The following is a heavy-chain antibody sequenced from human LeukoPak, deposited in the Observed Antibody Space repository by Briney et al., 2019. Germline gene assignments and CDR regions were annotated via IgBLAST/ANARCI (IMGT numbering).Heavy chain of an antibody. J-gene: IGHJ4*02. V-gene: IGHV3-23*01. Sequence: PGGSLRLSCAASGFTFSSYWMSWVRQAPGKGLEWVSAISGSGGGTYYADSVKGRFTISRDNSKNTLYLQMNSLRAEDTAVYYCANAFLGYGSGSYFGYWGQGTLVTVSS. CDR2: ISGSGGGT. D-gene: IGHD3-10*01. CDR3: ANAFLGYGSGSYFGY. CDR1: GFTFSSYW.